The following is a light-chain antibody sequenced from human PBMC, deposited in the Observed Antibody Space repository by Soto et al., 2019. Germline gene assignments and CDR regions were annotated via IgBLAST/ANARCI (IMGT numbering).Light chain of an antibody. CDR3: GQFVSSPPRT. Sequence: EIVLTQSQVTLSLSPGEKSTLSCRASPSVGDTCLSCYQHKPGLAPRPLIYGVSNRSTAIPERCSGSGSGTAFIITIIRREPEDFALSYCGQFVSSPPRTFDQGTKVEIK. CDR2: GVS. V-gene: IGKV3-20*01. CDR1: PSVGDTC. J-gene: IGKJ1*01.